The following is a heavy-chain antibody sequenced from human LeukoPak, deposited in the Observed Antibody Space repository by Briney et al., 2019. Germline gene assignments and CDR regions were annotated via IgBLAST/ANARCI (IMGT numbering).Heavy chain of an antibody. CDR2: ISSSSSYI. Sequence: GGSLRLSCAASGFTFSSYSMNWVRQAPGKGLEWVSSISSSSSYIYYADSVKGRFTISSDNAKNSLYLQMNSLRAEDTAVYYCARGELELVDYWGQGTLVTVSS. CDR1: GFTFSSYS. D-gene: IGHD1-7*01. J-gene: IGHJ4*02. CDR3: ARGELELVDY. V-gene: IGHV3-21*01.